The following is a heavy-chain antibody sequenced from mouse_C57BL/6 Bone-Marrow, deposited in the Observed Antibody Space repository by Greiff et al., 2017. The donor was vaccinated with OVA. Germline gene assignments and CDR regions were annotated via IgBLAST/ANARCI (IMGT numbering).Heavy chain of an antibody. Sequence: QVQLQQPGAELARPGASVKLSCKASGYTFTSYGISWVKQRTGQGLEWIGDIYPRSGNTYYNEKFKGKATLTADTSSSTAYMELRSLTSEDSAVYFWARSRLLRNWGQGTLVTVSA. CDR2: IYPRSGNT. CDR1: GYTFTSYG. CDR3: ARSRLLRN. J-gene: IGHJ3*01. V-gene: IGHV1-81*01.